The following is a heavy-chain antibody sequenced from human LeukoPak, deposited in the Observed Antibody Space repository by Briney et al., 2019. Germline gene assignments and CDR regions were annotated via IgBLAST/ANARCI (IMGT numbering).Heavy chain of an antibody. CDR3: AGTYYFDSSGHYFGGNGFDI. CDR1: GGALSSYH. D-gene: IGHD3-22*01. Sequence: SETLSLTCTVSGGALSSYHWSWIRQSPGRGLEWLGHISYRGNTDYNPALKSRVTISVDMFYNQFSLKLSSVAAADTAVYYCAGTYYFDSSGHYFGGNGFDIWGQGTMVTVSS. V-gene: IGHV4-59*12. CDR2: ISYRGNT. J-gene: IGHJ3*02.